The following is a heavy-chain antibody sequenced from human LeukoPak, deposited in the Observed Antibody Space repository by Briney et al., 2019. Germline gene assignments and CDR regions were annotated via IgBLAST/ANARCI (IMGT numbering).Heavy chain of an antibody. CDR2: ISGSGGST. D-gene: IGHD2-2*01. V-gene: IGHV3-23*01. CDR3: ARGGRVVPAAANWFNP. Sequence: GGSLRLSCAASGFTFSSYAMSWVCQAPGKGLQCVSAISGSGGSTYYADSVKGRFTISRDNAKNSLYLQMNSLRAEDTAVYYRARGGRVVPAAANWFNPWGQGTLVTVSS. J-gene: IGHJ5*02. CDR1: GFTFSSYA.